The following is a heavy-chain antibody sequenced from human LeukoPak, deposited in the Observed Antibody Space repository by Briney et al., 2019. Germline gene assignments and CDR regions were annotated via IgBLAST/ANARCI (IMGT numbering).Heavy chain of an antibody. CDR2: IIPIFGTA. Sequence: ASVKVSCKASGGTFSSYAISWVRQAPGHGLEWMGGIIPIFGTANYAQKLQGRVTITAAESTSTAYMELSSLRAEDTAVYYCARDRGYCRSTSCYEWNWFDPWGQGTLVTVSS. J-gene: IGHJ5*02. CDR3: ARDRGYCRSTSCYEWNWFDP. CDR1: GGTFSSYA. V-gene: IGHV1-69*13. D-gene: IGHD2-2*01.